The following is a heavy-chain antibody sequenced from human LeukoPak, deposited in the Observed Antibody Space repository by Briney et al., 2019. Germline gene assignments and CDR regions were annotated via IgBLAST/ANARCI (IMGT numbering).Heavy chain of an antibody. J-gene: IGHJ4*02. CDR1: GGSISSYY. CDR2: IYTSGST. CDR3: ARGRAQSYYYDSSGYLD. Sequence: SETLSLTCTVSGGSISSYYWSWIRQPAGKGLEWIGRIYTSGSTNYNPSLKSRVTISVDTSKNQFSLKLSSVTAADTAVYYCARGRAQSYYYDSSGYLDWGQGTLVTVSS. D-gene: IGHD3-22*01. V-gene: IGHV4-4*07.